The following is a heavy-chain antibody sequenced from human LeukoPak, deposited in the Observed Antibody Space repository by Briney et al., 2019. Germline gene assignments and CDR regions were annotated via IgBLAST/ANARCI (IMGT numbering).Heavy chain of an antibody. CDR2: IYYSGST. J-gene: IGHJ5*02. CDR1: GGSISSGGYY. D-gene: IGHD2-2*01. V-gene: IGHV4-31*03. Sequence: SETLSLTCTVSGGSISSGGYYWSWIRQHPGKGLEWIGYIYYSGSTYYNPSLKSRVTISVDTSKNQFSLKLSSVTAADTAVYYCARGGGGYCSSTSCNWFDPWGQGTLVTVSS. CDR3: ARGGGGYCSSTSCNWFDP.